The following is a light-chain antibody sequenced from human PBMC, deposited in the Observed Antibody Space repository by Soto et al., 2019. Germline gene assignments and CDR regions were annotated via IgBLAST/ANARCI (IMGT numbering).Light chain of an antibody. Sequence: EIVMTQSPATLSVSPGERATLSCGASQSVSRKLAWYQQKPGQAPRVLIYAASTRATGVPARFSGSGSGTDFTLTISSLQSEDFAVYYCQQYYDWPLTFGPGTKVDIK. V-gene: IGKV3-15*01. CDR3: QQYYDWPLT. CDR2: AAS. CDR1: QSVSRK. J-gene: IGKJ3*01.